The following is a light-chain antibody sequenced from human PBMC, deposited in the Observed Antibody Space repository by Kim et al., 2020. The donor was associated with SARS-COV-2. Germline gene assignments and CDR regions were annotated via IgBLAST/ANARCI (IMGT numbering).Light chain of an antibody. CDR2: LAS. Sequence: ASVGDRVTVSCRASQGITTYLNWYQQKPGKAPKLLICLASTLQSGVPSRFSGSGSGTDFTLTISSLQPEDFATYYCQESYTTPRTCGQGTKVDIK. CDR3: QESYTTPRT. J-gene: IGKJ1*01. V-gene: IGKV1-39*01. CDR1: QGITTY.